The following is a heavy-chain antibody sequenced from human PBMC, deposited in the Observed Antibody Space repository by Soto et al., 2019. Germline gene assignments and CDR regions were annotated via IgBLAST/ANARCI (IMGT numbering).Heavy chain of an antibody. CDR3: ARARGPQQLVINWFDP. J-gene: IGHJ5*02. CDR2: INPSGGST. V-gene: IGHV1-46*03. Sequence: GASVKVSCKASGYTFTSYYMHWVRQAPGQGLEWMGIINPSGGSTSYAQKFQGRVTMTRDTSTSTVYMELSSLRSEDTAVYYCARARGPQQLVINWFDPWGQGTLVTVSS. CDR1: GYTFTSYY. D-gene: IGHD6-13*01.